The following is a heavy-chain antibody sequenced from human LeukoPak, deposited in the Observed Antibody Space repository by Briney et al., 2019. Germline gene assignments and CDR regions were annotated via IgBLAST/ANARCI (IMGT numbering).Heavy chain of an antibody. Sequence: GGSLRLSCAASGFTFSSYSMNWVRQAPGKGLEWVSSISSSSSYIYYADSVKGRFTISRDNAKNSLYLQMNSLRAEDTAVYYCARDPLYGDYADYWGQGTLVTVSS. CDR3: ARDPLYGDYADY. CDR2: ISSSSSYI. D-gene: IGHD4-17*01. J-gene: IGHJ4*02. CDR1: GFTFSSYS. V-gene: IGHV3-21*01.